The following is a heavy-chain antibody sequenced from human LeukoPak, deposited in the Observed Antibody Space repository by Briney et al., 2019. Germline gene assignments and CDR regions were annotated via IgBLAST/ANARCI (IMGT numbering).Heavy chain of an antibody. Sequence: GESLKISCKGSGYSFTNYWIGWVRHLPGKGLEWMGIIYPGDSDTRYSPSFQGQVTISVDKSISTAYLQWSSLKASDTAMYYCARRGYSGSYYYWGQGTLVTVSS. CDR2: IYPGDSDT. CDR1: GYSFTNYW. V-gene: IGHV5-51*01. D-gene: IGHD1-26*01. J-gene: IGHJ4*02. CDR3: ARRGYSGSYYY.